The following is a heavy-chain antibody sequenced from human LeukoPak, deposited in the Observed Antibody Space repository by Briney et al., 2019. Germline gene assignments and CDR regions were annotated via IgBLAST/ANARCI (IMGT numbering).Heavy chain of an antibody. J-gene: IGHJ4*02. V-gene: IGHV4-59*08. CDR2: IYYSGST. CDR1: GGSISSYY. CDR3: ASARGVLHDY. Sequence: SETPSLTCTVSGGSISSYYWSWIRQPPGKGLEWIGYIYYSGSTNYNPSLKSRVTISVDTSKNQFSLKLSSVTAADTAVYYCASARGVLHDYWGQGTLVTVSS. D-gene: IGHD3-10*01.